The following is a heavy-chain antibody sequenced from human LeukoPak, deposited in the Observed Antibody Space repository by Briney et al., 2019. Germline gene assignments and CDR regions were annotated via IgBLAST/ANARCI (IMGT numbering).Heavy chain of an antibody. CDR2: MNPNSGNT. D-gene: IGHD3-10*01. CDR3: ARTPVPFWFGESSYYYYGMDV. J-gene: IGHJ6*02. Sequence: ASVKVSCKASGYTFTSYDINWVRQATGQGLEWMGWMNPNSGNTGYAQKFQGRVTMTRNTSISTAYMELSSLRSEDTAVYYCARTPVPFWFGESSYYYYGMDVWGQGTTVTVSS. V-gene: IGHV1-8*02. CDR1: GYTFTSYD.